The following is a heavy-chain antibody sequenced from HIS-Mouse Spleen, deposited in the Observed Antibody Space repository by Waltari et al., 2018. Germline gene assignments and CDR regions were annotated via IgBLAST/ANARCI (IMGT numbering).Heavy chain of an antibody. J-gene: IGHJ2*01. CDR2: IYYSGGT. CDR3: AREIPYSSSWYDWYFDL. V-gene: IGHV4-39*07. D-gene: IGHD6-13*01. CDR1: GGSISSSSYY. Sequence: QLQLQESGPGLVKPSETLSLTCTVSGGSISSSSYYWGWIRQPPGKGLEWIGSIYYSGGTYSNPLLKGGATISGDTSKNQFALKLSSVTAADTAVYYCAREIPYSSSWYDWYFDLWGRGTLVTVSS.